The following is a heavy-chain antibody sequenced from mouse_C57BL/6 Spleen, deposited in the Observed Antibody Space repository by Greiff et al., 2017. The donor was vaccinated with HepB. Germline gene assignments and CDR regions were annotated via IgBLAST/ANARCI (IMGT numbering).Heavy chain of an antibody. J-gene: IGHJ4*01. CDR2: IDPNSGGT. Sequence: QVQLQQPGAELVKPGASVKLSCKASGYTFTSYWMHWVKQRPGRGLEWIGRIDPNSGGTKYNEKFKSKATLTVDKPSSTAYMQLISLTSEDSAVYYCAYGSSYYYYAMDYWGQGTSVTVSS. CDR3: AYGSSYYYYAMDY. D-gene: IGHD1-1*01. V-gene: IGHV1-72*01. CDR1: GYTFTSYW.